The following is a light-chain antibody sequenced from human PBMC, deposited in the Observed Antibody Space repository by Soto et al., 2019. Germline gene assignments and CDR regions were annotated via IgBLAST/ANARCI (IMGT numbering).Light chain of an antibody. V-gene: IGKV1-33*01. CDR1: QDNGNY. Sequence: DIQLTQSPSSLSASVGDRITITCQASQDNGNYVNWYQQKPGKAPKLMIYDASALESGVPSRFSGSRSGTDFTFTISSLQPEDFATYSCLQYYNVPITFGQGTRLEIK. CDR2: DAS. CDR3: LQYYNVPIT. J-gene: IGKJ5*01.